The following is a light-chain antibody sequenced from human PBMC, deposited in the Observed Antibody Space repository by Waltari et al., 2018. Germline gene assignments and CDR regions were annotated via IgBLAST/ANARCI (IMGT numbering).Light chain of an antibody. Sequence: DLQLTQSQTSLSASVGDRVTITFRASQTVETFLNWYQQRPGKAPKVLIYGATTLQNGVPSRFSGSGSGTHFTLTISSLQPDDFATYFCQQSHTMLYTFGPGTKLEIK. CDR2: GAT. CDR3: QQSHTMLYT. V-gene: IGKV1-39*01. J-gene: IGKJ2*01. CDR1: QTVETF.